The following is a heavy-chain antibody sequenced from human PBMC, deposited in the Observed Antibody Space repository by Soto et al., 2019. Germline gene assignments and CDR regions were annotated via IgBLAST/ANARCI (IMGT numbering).Heavy chain of an antibody. J-gene: IGHJ5*02. CDR2: IYYSGST. Sequence: SETLSLTCTVSGGSISSGGYYWSWIRQHPGKGLEWIGYIYYSGSTYYNPSLKSRVTISVDTSKNQFSLKLSSVTAADTAVYYCARGAAAERQFVFVPAASRASDWFDPWGQGTLVTVSS. CDR1: GGSISSGGYY. CDR3: ARGAAAERQFVFVPAASRASDWFDP. V-gene: IGHV4-31*03. D-gene: IGHD2-2*01.